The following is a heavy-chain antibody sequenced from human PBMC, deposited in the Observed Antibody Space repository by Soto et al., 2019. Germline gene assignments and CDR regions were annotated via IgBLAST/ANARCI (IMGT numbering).Heavy chain of an antibody. CDR1: GGSISSGDYY. CDR2: IYYSGST. D-gene: IGHD1-20*01. J-gene: IGHJ4*02. Sequence: SETLSLTCTVSGGSISSGDYYWSWIRQPPGKGLEWIGDIYYSGSTYYNPSLKSRVTISVDTSKNQFSLKLSSVTAADTAVYYCARAQRYNWNNFDYWGQGTLVTVSS. V-gene: IGHV4-30-4*08. CDR3: ARAQRYNWNNFDY.